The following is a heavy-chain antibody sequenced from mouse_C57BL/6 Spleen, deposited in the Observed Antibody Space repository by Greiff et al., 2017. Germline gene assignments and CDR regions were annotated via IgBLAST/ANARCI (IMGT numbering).Heavy chain of an antibody. CDR2: IWSDGST. Sequence: QVQLKESGPGLVAPSQSLSITCTVSGFSLTSYGVHWVRQPPGKGLEWLVVIWSDGSTTYNSAPKSRLSISQDNSNSQVFLKMNSLQTDDTAMYYCARHHDGYLFYAMDDWGQGTSVTVSS. CDR3: ARHHDGYLFYAMDD. J-gene: IGHJ4*01. D-gene: IGHD2-3*01. V-gene: IGHV2-6-1*01. CDR1: GFSLTSYG.